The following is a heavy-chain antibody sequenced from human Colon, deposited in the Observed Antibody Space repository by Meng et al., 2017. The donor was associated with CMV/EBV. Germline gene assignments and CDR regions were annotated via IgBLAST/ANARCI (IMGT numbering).Heavy chain of an antibody. CDR2: ISWDGSNT. D-gene: IGHD2/OR15-2a*01. J-gene: IGHJ4*02. V-gene: IGHV3-30*01. Sequence: VALISWDGSNTYYADSVRGRFTISRDNFKLTLYLEMNTVTLQDTGVYYCARAGLSLHNYLDYWGQGTLVTVSS. CDR3: ARAGLSLHNYLDY.